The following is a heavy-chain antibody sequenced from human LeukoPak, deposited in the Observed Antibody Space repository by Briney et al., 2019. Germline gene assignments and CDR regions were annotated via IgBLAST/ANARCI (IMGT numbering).Heavy chain of an antibody. CDR3: ARVYGSRITIFGVVIIPSWFDP. CDR2: IYYSGST. CDR1: GGSISSYY. Sequence: SVTLSLTCTVSGGSISSYYWSWIRQPPGKGLEWIGYIYYSGSTNYNPSLKSRVTISVDTSKNQFSLKLSSVTAADTAVYYCARVYGSRITIFGVVIIPSWFDPWGQGTLVTVSS. V-gene: IGHV4-59*01. J-gene: IGHJ5*02. D-gene: IGHD3-3*01.